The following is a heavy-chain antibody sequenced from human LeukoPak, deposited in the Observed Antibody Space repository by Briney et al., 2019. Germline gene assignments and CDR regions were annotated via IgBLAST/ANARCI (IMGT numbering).Heavy chain of an antibody. CDR2: IYHSGST. V-gene: IGHV4-38-2*01. CDR3: ARKSTYYDILTGYYNVGGFDY. D-gene: IGHD3-9*01. CDR1: GYSISSGYY. Sequence: TSETLSLTCAVSGYSISSGYYWGWIRQPPGKGLEWIGSIYHSGSTYYNPSLKSRVTISVDTSKNQFSLKLSSVTAADTAVYYCARKSTYYDILTGYYNVGGFDYWGQGTLVTVSS. J-gene: IGHJ4*02.